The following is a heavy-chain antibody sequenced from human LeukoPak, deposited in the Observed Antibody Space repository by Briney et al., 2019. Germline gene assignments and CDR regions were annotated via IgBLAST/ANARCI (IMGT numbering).Heavy chain of an antibody. CDR2: ISGDGGST. CDR3: AKDRVYSGTTFDY. D-gene: IGHD1-1*01. V-gene: IGHV3-43*02. Sequence: GGSLRLSCEASGFTFDDYGMHWVRQAPGKGLEWVSLISGDGGSTYYADSVRGRFTISKDNNKNSLYLQMNSLRTEDTALYYCAKDRVYSGTTFDYWGQGTLVTVSS. J-gene: IGHJ4*02. CDR1: GFTFDDYG.